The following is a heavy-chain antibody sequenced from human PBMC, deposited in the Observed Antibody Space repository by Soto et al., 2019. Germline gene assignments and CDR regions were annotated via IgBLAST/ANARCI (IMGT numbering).Heavy chain of an antibody. D-gene: IGHD1-26*01. CDR2: IKEDGSER. Sequence: EVQLVESGGGLVQPGGSLRLSCAASGFTFGNHWRSWGRQAPGKGLEGVASIKEDGSERYYADSLRGRFTISRDNAKNTLYLEMNSLGAEDTAVYYCARLSGWGWFDFWGQGALVTVSP. J-gene: IGHJ5*01. V-gene: IGHV3-7*01. CDR1: GFTFGNHW. CDR3: ARLSGWGWFDF.